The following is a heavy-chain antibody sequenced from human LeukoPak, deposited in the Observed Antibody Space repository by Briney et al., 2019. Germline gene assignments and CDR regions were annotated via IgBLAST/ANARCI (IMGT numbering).Heavy chain of an antibody. CDR2: ISWNSGSI. CDR1: GFTFDDYA. Sequence: GGSLRLSCAASGFTFDDYAMHWVRQAPGKGLEWVSGISWNSGSIGYADSVKGRLTISRDNAKNSLYLQMNSLRAEDTALYYCAKGTSSYYYGMDVWGQGTTVTVSS. J-gene: IGHJ6*02. V-gene: IGHV3-9*01. CDR3: AKGTSSYYYGMDV. D-gene: IGHD3-10*01.